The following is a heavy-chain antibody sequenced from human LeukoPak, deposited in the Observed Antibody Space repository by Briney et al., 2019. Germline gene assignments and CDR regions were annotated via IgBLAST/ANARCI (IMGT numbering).Heavy chain of an antibody. CDR1: GFTFTNYA. CDR3: ARDSLLWFGELLKPDAFDI. CDR2: ISGSGGST. Sequence: PGGSLRLSCAASGFTFTNYAMSWVRQAPGKGLEWVSGISGSGGSTYYADSVQGRFTISRDTSKNTVFLQMNSLRVEDTAVYYCARDSLLWFGELLKPDAFDIWGLGTMVTVSS. V-gene: IGHV3-23*01. D-gene: IGHD3-10*01. J-gene: IGHJ3*02.